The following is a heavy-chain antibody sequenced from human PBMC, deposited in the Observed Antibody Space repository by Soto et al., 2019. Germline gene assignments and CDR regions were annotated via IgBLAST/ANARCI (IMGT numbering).Heavy chain of an antibody. CDR2: IYYSGST. J-gene: IGHJ4*02. Sequence: SETLSLTCTVSGGSISGNSYYWAWIRQPPGKGLEWIGNIYYSGSTYYNPSLKSRVTISIDTSKNQFSLKLTSVSAADTAVYYCARRPIMITLGGVIDYYFDFWGQGSLVTVSS. CDR3: ARRPIMITLGGVIDYYFDF. CDR1: GGSISGNSYY. V-gene: IGHV4-39*01. D-gene: IGHD3-16*02.